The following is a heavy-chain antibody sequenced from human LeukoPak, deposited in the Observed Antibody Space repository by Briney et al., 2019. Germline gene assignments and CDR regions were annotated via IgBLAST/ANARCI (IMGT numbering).Heavy chain of an antibody. CDR1: GFTFSSYS. CDR3: ARAHDTVKGGYYFDY. CDR2: ISSSSSTI. D-gene: IGHD5-18*01. J-gene: IGHJ4*02. V-gene: IGHV3-48*01. Sequence: PGGSLRLSCAASGFTFSSYSMNWVRQAPVKGLEWVSYISSSSSTIYYADSVKGRFTISRDNAKNSLYLQMNSLRAEDTAVYYCARAHDTVKGGYYFDYWGQGTLVTVSS.